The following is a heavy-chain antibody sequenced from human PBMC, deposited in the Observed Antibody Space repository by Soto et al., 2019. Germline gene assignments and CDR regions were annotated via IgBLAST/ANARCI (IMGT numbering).Heavy chain of an antibody. CDR1: GGSLSSYY. Sequence: SETLSLTCTVSGGSLSSYYWSWIRQSPGKGLEKLGDIYYSNSTNYNPSFKSRITISVDKSKNQFFLTMSSVTAADTAVYYCTSKFGQLLADAFDIWGQGTMVTVSS. CDR2: IYYSNST. CDR3: TSKFGQLLADAFDI. V-gene: IGHV4-59*12. J-gene: IGHJ3*02. D-gene: IGHD3-10*01.